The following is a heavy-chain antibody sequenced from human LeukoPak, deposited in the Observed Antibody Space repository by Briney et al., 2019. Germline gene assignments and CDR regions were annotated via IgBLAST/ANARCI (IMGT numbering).Heavy chain of an antibody. CDR1: GGSISSSSYY. D-gene: IGHD3-16*02. CDR3: ARVEGLRLGELSNIGGNWFDP. CDR2: IYYSGST. J-gene: IGHJ5*02. V-gene: IGHV4-39*07. Sequence: PSETLSLTCTVSGGSISSSSYYWGWIRQPPGKGLEWIGSIYYSGSTYYNPSLKSRVTISVDTSKNQFSLKLSSVTAADTAVYYCARVEGLRLGELSNIGGNWFDPWGQGTLVTVSS.